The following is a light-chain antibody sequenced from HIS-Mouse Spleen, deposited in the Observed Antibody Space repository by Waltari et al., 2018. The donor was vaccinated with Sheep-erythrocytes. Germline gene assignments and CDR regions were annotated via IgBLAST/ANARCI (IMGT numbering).Light chain of an antibody. CDR2: DVS. V-gene: IGLV2-11*01. Sequence: QSALTQPRSVSGSPGQSVTISCTGPSSDVGCYNYVSWYQQHPGKAPKLRIYDVSKRPSGVPDRFSGSKSGNTASLTISGLQAEDEADYYCCSYAGSYNHVFATGTKVTVL. J-gene: IGLJ1*01. CDR3: CSYAGSYNHV. CDR1: SSDVGCYNY.